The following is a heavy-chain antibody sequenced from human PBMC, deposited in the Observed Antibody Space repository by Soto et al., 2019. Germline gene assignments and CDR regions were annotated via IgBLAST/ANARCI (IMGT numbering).Heavy chain of an antibody. D-gene: IGHD2-2*01. CDR2: ISAYNGNT. CDR1: GYTFTSYG. Sequence: ASLKVSCKASGYTFTSYGISWVRQAPGQGLEWMGWISAYNGNTNYAQKLQGRVTMTTDTSTSTAYMELRSLRSDDTAVYYCARDCSSTSCSRSNGFDPWGQGTLVTVSS. CDR3: ARDCSSTSCSRSNGFDP. V-gene: IGHV1-18*01. J-gene: IGHJ5*02.